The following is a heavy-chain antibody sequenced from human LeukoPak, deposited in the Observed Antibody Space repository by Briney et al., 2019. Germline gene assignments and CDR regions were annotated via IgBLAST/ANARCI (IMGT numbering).Heavy chain of an antibody. CDR1: GFTFDDYG. CDR3: ARLCSSSWYSAFDI. V-gene: IGHV3-23*01. Sequence: GGSLRLSCAASGFTFDDYGMSWVRQAPGKGLEWVSAISGSGGGTYYADSVKGRFTISRDNSKNTLYLQMNSLRAEDTAVYYCARLCSSSWYSAFDIWGQGTMVTVSS. D-gene: IGHD6-13*01. CDR2: ISGSGGGT. J-gene: IGHJ3*02.